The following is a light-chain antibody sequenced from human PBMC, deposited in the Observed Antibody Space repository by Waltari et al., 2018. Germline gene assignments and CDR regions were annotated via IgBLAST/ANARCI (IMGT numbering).Light chain of an antibody. CDR3: SSYTTSGTLI. J-gene: IGLJ2*01. Sequence: QSALTQPAPVPGSPGPSITIPCTGTITDVGANNYVSRYQQHPGKPPQLIIYAVTKRPSGVSNRFAGSKSGTTASLTISGLQAEDEADFYCSSYTTSGTLIFGGGTKLTVL. V-gene: IGLV2-14*03. CDR2: AVT. CDR1: ITDVGANNY.